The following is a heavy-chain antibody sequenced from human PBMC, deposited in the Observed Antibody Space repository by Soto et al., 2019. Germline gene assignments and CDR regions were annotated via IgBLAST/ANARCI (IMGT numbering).Heavy chain of an antibody. CDR1: GYTFTSYY. D-gene: IGHD4-17*01. CDR3: ARTTMTFYYFDF. Sequence: ASVKVSCKASGYTFTSYYMHWVRQAPGQGLEWMGVIEPSGGSRSYTQKFQGRVTMTRDTSTSTVYMELSSLRSEYTAVYYCARTTMTFYYFDFWGQGTLVTVSS. V-gene: IGHV1-46*01. J-gene: IGHJ4*02. CDR2: IEPSGGSR.